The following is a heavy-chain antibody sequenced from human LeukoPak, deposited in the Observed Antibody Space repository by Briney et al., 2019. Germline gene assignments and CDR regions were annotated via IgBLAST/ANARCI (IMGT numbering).Heavy chain of an antibody. CDR2: IFYSGST. V-gene: IGHV4-39*07. CDR3: AREPVVYEDSSGPDTLPTSDAFDI. J-gene: IGHJ3*02. Sequence: SETLSLTCTVSGGSISSSSYYWGWIRQPPGKGLEWIGSIFYSGSTYYNPSLKSRVTISVDTSKNQFSLKVSSVTAADTAVYYCAREPVVYEDSSGPDTLPTSDAFDIWGQGTMVTVSS. D-gene: IGHD3-22*01. CDR1: GGSISSSSYY.